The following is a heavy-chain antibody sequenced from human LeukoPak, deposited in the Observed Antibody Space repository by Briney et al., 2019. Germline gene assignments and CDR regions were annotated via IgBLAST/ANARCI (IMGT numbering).Heavy chain of an antibody. V-gene: IGHV3-7*01. CDR1: GFTFSSYW. CDR3: ARAIGKSEGY. CDR2: IKQDGSEK. D-gene: IGHD4-23*01. Sequence: GGSLRLSCAASGFTFSSYWMTWVRQAPGKGLEGVANIKQDGSEKYYVDSVKGRFTISRDNAKSSLYLQMDSLRAEDTAVYYCARAIGKSEGYWGQGTLVTVSS. J-gene: IGHJ4*02.